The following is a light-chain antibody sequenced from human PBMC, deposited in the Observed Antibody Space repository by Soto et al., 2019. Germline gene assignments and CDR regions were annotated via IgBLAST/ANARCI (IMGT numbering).Light chain of an antibody. V-gene: IGLV1-47*01. CDR1: TSSIGRNY. Sequence: QSVLTQPPSASGTPGQRVTISCSGGTSSIGRNYVYWYQQLPGTAPKLVIYMNNQRPSGVPDRFSGSKSGTSASLAIRGLRSEDEADYYCAAWDDSLSGLYVFGTGTKLTVL. CDR2: MNN. CDR3: AAWDDSLSGLYV. J-gene: IGLJ1*01.